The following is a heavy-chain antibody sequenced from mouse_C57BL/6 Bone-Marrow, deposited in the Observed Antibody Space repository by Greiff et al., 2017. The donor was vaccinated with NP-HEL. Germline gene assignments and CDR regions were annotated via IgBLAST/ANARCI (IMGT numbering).Heavy chain of an antibody. D-gene: IGHD1-1*01. Sequence: QVQLKESGAELVRPGTSVKLSCKASGYTFTSYWMHWVKQRPGQGLEWIGVIDPSDSYTNYNQKFKGKATLTVDTSSSTAYMQLSSLTSEDSAVYYCARPPPLLRRGNYYAMDYWGQGTSVTVSS. V-gene: IGHV1-59*01. CDR3: ARPPPLLRRGNYYAMDY. CDR2: IDPSDSYT. CDR1: GYTFTSYW. J-gene: IGHJ4*01.